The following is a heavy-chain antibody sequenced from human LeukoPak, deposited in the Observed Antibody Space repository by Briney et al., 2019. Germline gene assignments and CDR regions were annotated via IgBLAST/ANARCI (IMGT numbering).Heavy chain of an antibody. CDR3: ARYPGASGDSYYFDY. D-gene: IGHD4-17*01. V-gene: IGHV4-59*02. J-gene: IGHJ4*02. Sequence: SETLSLTCTVSGGSVTTYHWSWIRQPPGKGLEWIGYIYYSGSINYNPSLNSRVTISLDTSKNEFSLKLRSVTAADTAVYYCARYPGASGDSYYFDYWGQGTRVTVSP. CDR1: GGSVTTYH. CDR2: IYYSGSI.